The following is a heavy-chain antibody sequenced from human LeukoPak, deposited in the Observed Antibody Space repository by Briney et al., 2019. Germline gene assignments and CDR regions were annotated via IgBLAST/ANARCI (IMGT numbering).Heavy chain of an antibody. V-gene: IGHV1-18*01. CDR1: GYTFTSYG. J-gene: IGHJ4*02. CDR2: ISAYNGNT. CDR3: ATEEAVAGMNY. D-gene: IGHD6-19*01. Sequence: GASVKVSCKASGYTFTSYGISWVRQAPGQGLEWMGWISAYNGNTNYAQKFQGRVTMTEDTSTDTAYMELSSLRSEDTAVYYCATEEAVAGMNYWGQGTLVTVSS.